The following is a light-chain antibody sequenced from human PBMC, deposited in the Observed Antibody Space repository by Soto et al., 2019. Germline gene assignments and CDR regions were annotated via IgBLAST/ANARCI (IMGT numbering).Light chain of an antibody. V-gene: IGLV1-47*02. CDR1: MSNTEVHS. CDR3: AAWDDSLSGLV. CDR2: SDT. J-gene: IGLJ3*02. Sequence: QAVVTQPPSASGTPGQTITISCSGSMSNTEVHSVHWYQQLPGTAPKLLIYSDTQRPSGVPDRFSGSKSGTSAYLGISGLRSEDEAEYFCAAWDDSLSGLVFGGGTKVTV.